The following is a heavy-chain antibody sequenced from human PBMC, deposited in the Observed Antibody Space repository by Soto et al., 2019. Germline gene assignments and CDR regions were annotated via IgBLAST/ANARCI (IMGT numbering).Heavy chain of an antibody. CDR2: ISYDGSNK. D-gene: IGHD3-22*01. CDR3: ARDAHSRGYYSDY. Sequence: GGSLRLSCAASGFTFSSYAMHWVRQAPGKGLEWVAVISYDGSNKYYADSVKGRFTISRDNSKNTLYLQMNSLRAEDTAVYYCARDAHSRGYYSDYWGQGTLVTVSS. V-gene: IGHV3-30-3*01. J-gene: IGHJ4*02. CDR1: GFTFSSYA.